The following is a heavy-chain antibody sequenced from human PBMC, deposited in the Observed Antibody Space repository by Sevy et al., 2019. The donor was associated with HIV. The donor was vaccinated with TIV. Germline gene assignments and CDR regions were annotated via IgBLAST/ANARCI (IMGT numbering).Heavy chain of an antibody. CDR1: GYTFTSYD. CDR3: ARGSSTRSFHH. V-gene: IGHV1-18*01. D-gene: IGHD2-2*01. Sequence: ASVKVSCKAAGYTFTSYDFTWVRQAPGQGLEWMGWINTNNANTNYAQKFQGRVTLTTDTSTSTGYMDLKSLGSDDTAVYYCARGSSTRSFHHWGQGTLVTVSS. J-gene: IGHJ1*01. CDR2: INTNNANT.